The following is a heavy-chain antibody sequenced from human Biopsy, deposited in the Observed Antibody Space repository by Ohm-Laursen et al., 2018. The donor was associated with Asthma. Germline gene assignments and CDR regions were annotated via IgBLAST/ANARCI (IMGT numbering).Heavy chain of an antibody. CDR3: ARGSPSRLSQWELLVSGGKRAHSYYGMDV. Sequence: TLSLTCTVSGASIATSAYYWGWIRQPPGKGLEWIGSMYYGETTYYSPSLKSRVTTSVATSKNHLSLRLTAVTAADTAVYYCARGSPSRLSQWELLVSGGKRAHSYYGMDVWGQGTTVTVSS. D-gene: IGHD1-26*01. CDR1: GASIATSAYY. V-gene: IGHV4-39*02. CDR2: MYYGETT. J-gene: IGHJ6*02.